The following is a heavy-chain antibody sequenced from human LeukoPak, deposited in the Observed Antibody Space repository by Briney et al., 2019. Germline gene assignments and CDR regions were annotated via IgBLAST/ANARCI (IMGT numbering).Heavy chain of an antibody. CDR2: IIPIFGTA. CDR3: AGTSHWITMVRGFRQRWFVP. V-gene: IGHV1-69*01. Sequence: SVKVSCKASGGTFSSYAISWVRQAPGQGLEWMGGIIPIFGTANYAQKFQGRVTITADESTSTAYMELSSLRSEDTAVYYCAGTSHWITMVRGFRQRWFVPWGQGTLVTVSS. J-gene: IGHJ5*02. D-gene: IGHD3-10*01. CDR1: GGTFSSYA.